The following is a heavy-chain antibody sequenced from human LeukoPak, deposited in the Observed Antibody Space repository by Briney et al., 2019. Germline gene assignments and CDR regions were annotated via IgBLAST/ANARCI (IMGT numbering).Heavy chain of an antibody. CDR1: GGSISSYY. CDR3: ARGSYRQLVDSNWFDP. J-gene: IGHJ5*02. V-gene: IGHV4-59*08. CDR2: IYYSGST. D-gene: IGHD6-13*01. Sequence: SEALSLTCTVSGGSISSYYWSWIRQPPRKGLEWIGYIYYSGSTNYNPSLKSRVTISVDTSKNQFSLKLSSVTAADTAVYYCARGSYRQLVDSNWFDPWGQGTLVTVSS.